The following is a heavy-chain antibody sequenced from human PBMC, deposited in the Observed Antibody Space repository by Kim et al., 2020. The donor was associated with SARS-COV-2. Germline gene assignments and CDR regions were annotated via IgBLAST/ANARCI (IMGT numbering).Heavy chain of an antibody. CDR2: GSNK. Sequence: GSNKYYADSVKGRFTISRDNSKNTLYLQMNSLRAEDTAVYYCARDTGFDYWGQGTLVTVSS. V-gene: IGHV3-33*01. J-gene: IGHJ4*02. CDR3: ARDTGFDY. D-gene: IGHD4-17*01.